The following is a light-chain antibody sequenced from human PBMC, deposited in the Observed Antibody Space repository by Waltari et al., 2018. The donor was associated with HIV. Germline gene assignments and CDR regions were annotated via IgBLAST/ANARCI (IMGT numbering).Light chain of an antibody. V-gene: IGLV3-1*01. CDR2: QDT. J-gene: IGLJ1*01. CDR3: QTWDSNFCV. Sequence: SYELTQPPLVSVSPGQTASITCPGAKLGDKYVFWYKQKPGQSPVLVIYQDTKRPPGIPEGISGSHSGDTATLTISGAQAMDEADYFCQTWDSNFCVFGTGTKVTVL. CDR1: KLGDKY.